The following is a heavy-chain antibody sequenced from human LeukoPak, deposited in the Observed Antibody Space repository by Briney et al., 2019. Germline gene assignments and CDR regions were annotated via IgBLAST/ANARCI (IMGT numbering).Heavy chain of an antibody. Sequence: GGSLRLSCAASGFTFSSYSMNWVRQAPGKGLEWVSSISSSSSYIYYADSVKGRFTISRDNAKNSLYLQMNSLRTEDTAVYYCATGREYSGTYYGYWGQGTLVTVSS. CDR3: ATGREYSGTYYGY. CDR2: ISSSSSYI. J-gene: IGHJ4*02. V-gene: IGHV3-21*01. CDR1: GFTFSSYS. D-gene: IGHD1-26*01.